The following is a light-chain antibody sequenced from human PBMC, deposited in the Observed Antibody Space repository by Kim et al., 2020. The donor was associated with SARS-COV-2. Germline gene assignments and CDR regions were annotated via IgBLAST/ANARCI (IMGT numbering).Light chain of an antibody. J-gene: IGKJ4*01. Sequence: DIQMTQSPSSLSASVGDRVTITCRASQSISRYLNWYQQKPGKAPKLLIYGASSLQSGVPSRFSGSGSGTDFTLTISSLQPEDFATYYCQQSYSTPQRTFGGGTKVDIK. CDR3: QQSYSTPQRT. CDR2: GAS. CDR1: QSISRY. V-gene: IGKV1-39*01.